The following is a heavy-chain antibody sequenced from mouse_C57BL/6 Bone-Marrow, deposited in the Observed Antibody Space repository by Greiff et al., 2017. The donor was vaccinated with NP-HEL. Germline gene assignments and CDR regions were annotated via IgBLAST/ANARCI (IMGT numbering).Heavy chain of an antibody. D-gene: IGHD2-3*01. CDR3: ARRRWLLTLYYFDY. J-gene: IGHJ2*01. CDR2: INPNNGGT. Sequence: EVQLQQSGPELVKPGASVKISCKASGYTFTDYYMNWVKQSHGKSLEWIGDINPNNGGTSYNQKFKGKATLTVDKSSSTAYMELRSLTSEDSAVYYCARRRWLLTLYYFDYWGQGTTLTVSS. CDR1: GYTFTDYY. V-gene: IGHV1-26*01.